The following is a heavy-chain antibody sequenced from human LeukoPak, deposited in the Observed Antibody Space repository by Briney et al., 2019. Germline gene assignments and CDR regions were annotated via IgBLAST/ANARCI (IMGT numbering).Heavy chain of an antibody. CDR3: TRQYYYDSSCYYRDYYYYYGMDV. CDR2: IRSKAYGGTT. V-gene: IGHV3-49*04. Sequence: AGRSLRLSCTASGFTFGDYAMSWVRQAPGKGLEWVGFIRSKAYGGTTEYAASVKGRFTISRDDSKSIAYLQMNSLKTEDTAVYYCTRQYYYDSSCYYRDYYYYYGMDVGGQGTTVTVSS. CDR1: GFTFGDYA. J-gene: IGHJ6*02. D-gene: IGHD3-22*01.